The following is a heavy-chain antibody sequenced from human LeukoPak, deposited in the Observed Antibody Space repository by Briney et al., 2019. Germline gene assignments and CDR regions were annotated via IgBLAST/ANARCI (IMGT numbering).Heavy chain of an antibody. D-gene: IGHD3-10*01. V-gene: IGHV3-66*01. CDR1: GFTVSSNY. CDR2: IYSGGST. CDR3: ARAGVGYYYGSALDY. Sequence: GGSLRLSCAASGFTVSSNYMSWVRQAPGKGLEWVSVIYSGGSTYYADSVKGRFTISRDNSKNTLYLQMNSLRAEDTAVYYCARAGVGYYYGSALDYWGQGTLVTVSS. J-gene: IGHJ4*02.